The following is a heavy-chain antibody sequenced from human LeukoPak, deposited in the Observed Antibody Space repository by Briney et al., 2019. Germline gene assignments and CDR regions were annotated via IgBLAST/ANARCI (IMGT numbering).Heavy chain of an antibody. Sequence: GGSLRLSCAASGFTVSSKYISWVRQAPGKGLEWVSVIYSDDRTYYADSVKGRFTISRHTSKKTLYLQMNSLRAEDTAVYYCVREVMAKRRAFDIWGQGTVVTVSS. J-gene: IGHJ3*02. CDR2: IYSDDRT. CDR3: VREVMAKRRAFDI. CDR1: GFTVSSKY. V-gene: IGHV3-53*04. D-gene: IGHD2-8*01.